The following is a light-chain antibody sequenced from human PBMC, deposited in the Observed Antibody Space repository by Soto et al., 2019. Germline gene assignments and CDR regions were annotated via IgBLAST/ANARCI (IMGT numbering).Light chain of an antibody. CDR1: QSISSW. CDR2: KAS. J-gene: IGKJ4*01. Sequence: DILMTQSPSTLSSFAGDRITITCRATQSISSWLALYQQRPGEAPQRLLYKASSLESGVTSRFSGSGSGTDFILTISSLQPDDFATYYCQQYNSYRLTFGGGTKVDI. V-gene: IGKV1-5*03. CDR3: QQYNSYRLT.